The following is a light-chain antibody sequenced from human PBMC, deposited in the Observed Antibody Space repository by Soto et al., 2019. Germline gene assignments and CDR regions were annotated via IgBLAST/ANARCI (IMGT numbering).Light chain of an antibody. CDR2: KAS. CDR3: QHYKHYSEST. CDR1: QSISTW. V-gene: IGKV1-5*03. Sequence: DIQMTQSPSTLSASVGDRVTFTCRASQSISTWLAWYQQKPGKAPKVLVHKASSLENGVPSRFSGTGSETEFTLTISSLQPDDFATYYCQHYKHYSESTFGQGTKLEIK. J-gene: IGKJ2*01.